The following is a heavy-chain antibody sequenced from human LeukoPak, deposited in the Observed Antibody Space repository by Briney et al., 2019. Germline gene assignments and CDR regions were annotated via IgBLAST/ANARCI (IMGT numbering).Heavy chain of an antibody. CDR3: ARDNAVAGTGYFDY. CDR2: IWYDGSNK. J-gene: IGHJ4*02. Sequence: GGSLRLSCAASGFTFSSYGMHWVRQAPGKGLEWVAVIWYDGSNKYYADSVKGRFTISRDSSKNTLYLQMNSLRAEDTAVYYCARDNAVAGTGYFDYWGQGTLVTVSS. CDR1: GFTFSSYG. V-gene: IGHV3-33*08. D-gene: IGHD6-19*01.